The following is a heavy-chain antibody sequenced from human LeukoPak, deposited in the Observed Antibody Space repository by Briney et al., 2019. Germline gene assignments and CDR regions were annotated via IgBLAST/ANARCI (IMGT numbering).Heavy chain of an antibody. CDR1: GFTFSSYS. J-gene: IGHJ4*02. D-gene: IGHD6-13*01. CDR3: AKDLSSSWFEGLDN. Sequence: GGSLRLSCAASGFTFSSYSMNWVRQAPGKGLEWVAVIWNDGSNKHYADSVKGRFTISRDNSKNTLDLQVNSLRAEDTAVYYCAKDLSSSWFEGLDNWGQGTLVTVSS. V-gene: IGHV3-33*06. CDR2: IWNDGSNK.